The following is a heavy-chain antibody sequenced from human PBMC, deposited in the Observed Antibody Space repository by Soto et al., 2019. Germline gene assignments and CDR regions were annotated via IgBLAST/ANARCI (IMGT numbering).Heavy chain of an antibody. CDR2: ISGSGDST. V-gene: IGHV3-23*01. Sequence: GGSLRLSCAASGFTFSSYAMSWVRQTPGKGLEWVSAISGSGDSTYYADSVKGRFAISRDNSKNTLYLQMNSLRAEDTAVYYCARHNYDGSGYYYYYYGMDVWGQGTTVTVSS. D-gene: IGHD3-22*01. J-gene: IGHJ6*02. CDR3: ARHNYDGSGYYYYYYGMDV. CDR1: GFTFSSYA.